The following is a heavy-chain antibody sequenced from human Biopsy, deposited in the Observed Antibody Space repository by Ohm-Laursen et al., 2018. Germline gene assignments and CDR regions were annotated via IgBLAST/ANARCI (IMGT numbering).Heavy chain of an antibody. V-gene: IGHV3-53*01. CDR2: IYLDGNT. CDR1: GFTVSTTY. CDR3: ARGGFFAYSTFDY. D-gene: IGHD4-11*01. J-gene: IGHJ4*02. Sequence: SLRLSCAAPGFTVSTTYMSWVRQAPGKGLEWVSIIYLDGNTYYTDSVKGRFTISRDNAKNTLYLQMNSLRAEDTAVYYCARGGFFAYSTFDYWGQGALVTVSS.